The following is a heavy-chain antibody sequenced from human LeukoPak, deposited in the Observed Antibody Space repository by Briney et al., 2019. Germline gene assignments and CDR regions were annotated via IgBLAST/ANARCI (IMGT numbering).Heavy chain of an antibody. J-gene: IGHJ4*02. CDR1: GFTFTTYW. CDR3: VREGLECSGSSCQRAAFDY. D-gene: IGHD2-2*01. Sequence: HPGGSLRLSCAASGFTFTTYWMHWVRQVPRKGLVWVARIKGDGSSTRHADSMKGRFTISRDNAKNTLYLQMNSLRDEDTAVYYCVREGLECSGSSCQRAAFDYWGQGTLVTVSS. CDR2: IKGDGSST. V-gene: IGHV3-74*01.